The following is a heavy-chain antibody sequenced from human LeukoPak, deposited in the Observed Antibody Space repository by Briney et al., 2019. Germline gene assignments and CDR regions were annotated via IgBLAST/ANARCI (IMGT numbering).Heavy chain of an antibody. V-gene: IGHV4-61*02. D-gene: IGHD3-10*01. CDR3: ARAIWFGEGHDY. CDR2: IYTSGST. CDR1: GVSISGGSYY. Sequence: SETLSLTCTVSGVSISGGSYYWSWIRQPGGRGLEWIGRIYTSGSTNYNPSLKSRVTISVSTSKNQFSLQLTSVTAADAAVYYCARAIWFGEGHDYWGQGTLVTVSS. J-gene: IGHJ4*02.